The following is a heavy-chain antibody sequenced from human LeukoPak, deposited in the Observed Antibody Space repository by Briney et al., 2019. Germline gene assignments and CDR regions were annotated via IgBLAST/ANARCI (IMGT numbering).Heavy chain of an antibody. CDR1: GFTFSSYA. Sequence: PGGSLRFSCAASGFTFSSYAMHWVRQAPGKGLEYVSAISSNGGSTYYANSVKGRFTISRDNSKNTLYLQMGSLRAEDMAVYYCARGEIYSSSWYYFDYWGQGTLVTVSS. CDR3: ARGEIYSSSWYYFDY. CDR2: ISSNGGST. J-gene: IGHJ4*02. D-gene: IGHD6-13*01. V-gene: IGHV3-64*01.